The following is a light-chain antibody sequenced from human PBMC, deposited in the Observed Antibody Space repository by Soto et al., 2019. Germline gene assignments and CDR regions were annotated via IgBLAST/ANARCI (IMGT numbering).Light chain of an antibody. J-gene: IGKJ3*01. V-gene: IGKV3-11*01. CDR2: DAS. Sequence: EIVLTQSPATLSLSPGERATLSCRASQSVSSYLAWYQQKPGQAPRLLIYDASNRATGIPARFSGSGSGTDFTLTISSLEPEDVAVYYCQQRSNWPPRVTFGPGTKVDLK. CDR3: QQRSNWPPRVT. CDR1: QSVSSY.